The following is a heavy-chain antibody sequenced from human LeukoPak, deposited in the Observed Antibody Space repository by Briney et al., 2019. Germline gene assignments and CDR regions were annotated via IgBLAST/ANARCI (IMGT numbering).Heavy chain of an antibody. D-gene: IGHD3-9*01. Sequence: PGGSLRLFCAASGFTFSSYGMHWVRQAPGKGLEWVAVISYDGSNKYYADSVKGRFTISRDNSKNTLYLQMNSLRAEDTAVYYCAKDSPSYDILAGYYGMDYWGQGTLVTVSS. CDR2: ISYDGSNK. J-gene: IGHJ4*02. CDR1: GFTFSSYG. CDR3: AKDSPSYDILAGYYGMDY. V-gene: IGHV3-30*18.